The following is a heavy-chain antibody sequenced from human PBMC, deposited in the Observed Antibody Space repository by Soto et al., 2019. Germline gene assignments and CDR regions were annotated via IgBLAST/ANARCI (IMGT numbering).Heavy chain of an antibody. CDR3: AGITMVRGDFWFDP. Sequence: KPSETLSLTCTVSGGSISSYYWSWIRQPAGKGLEWIGRIYTSGSTNYNPSLKSRVTMSVDTSKNQCSLKLSSVTAADTAVYYCAGITMVRGDFWFDPWGQGTLVTVSS. J-gene: IGHJ5*02. CDR2: IYTSGST. V-gene: IGHV4-4*07. CDR1: GGSISSYY. D-gene: IGHD3-10*01.